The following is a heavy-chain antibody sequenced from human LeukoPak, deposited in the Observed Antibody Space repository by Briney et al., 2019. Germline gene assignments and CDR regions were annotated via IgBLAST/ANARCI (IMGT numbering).Heavy chain of an antibody. D-gene: IGHD6-13*01. V-gene: IGHV1-69*02. CDR3: ASDRSSAVDAFDI. Sequence: SVKVSCKASGGTFSSYTISWVRQAPGQGLAGMGRIIPILGIAKYAQKFQGRAAITADKSTSTAYMERSSLRSEDTAVYYCASDRSSAVDAFDIWGQGTMVTVSS. CDR2: IIPILGIA. CDR1: GGTFSSYT. J-gene: IGHJ3*02.